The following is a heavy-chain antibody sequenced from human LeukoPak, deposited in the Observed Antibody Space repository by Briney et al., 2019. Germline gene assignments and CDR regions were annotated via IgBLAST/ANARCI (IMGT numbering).Heavy chain of an antibody. Sequence: AESLKISCKGSGYSLTSYWIGWLRQMPGKGLEWMGFIYPGDSDTRYSPSFQGQVTISADKSISTAYLQWSSLRASDTVMYYCARQVSSGWYYFDYWGQGTLVTVSS. D-gene: IGHD6-13*01. V-gene: IGHV5-51*01. CDR3: ARQVSSGWYYFDY. J-gene: IGHJ4*02. CDR2: IYPGDSDT. CDR1: GYSLTSYW.